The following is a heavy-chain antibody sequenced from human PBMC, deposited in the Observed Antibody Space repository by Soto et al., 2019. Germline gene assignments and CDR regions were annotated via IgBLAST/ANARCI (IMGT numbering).Heavy chain of an antibody. CDR3: GRDDVHGSGGRCYGVHMDV. CDR2: IQSGGST. Sequence: DVQLVESGGGLVQPGGSLTLSCAGSGFTVTSKSMSWVRQAPGKGVGLVSLIQSGGSTFYADSVKGRFSISRDNSKNTVYLQMNSLRAEDTAVYYCGRDDVHGSGGRCYGVHMDVWGKGTTVTVSS. V-gene: IGHV3-66*01. J-gene: IGHJ6*03. D-gene: IGHD2-15*01. CDR1: GFTVTSKS.